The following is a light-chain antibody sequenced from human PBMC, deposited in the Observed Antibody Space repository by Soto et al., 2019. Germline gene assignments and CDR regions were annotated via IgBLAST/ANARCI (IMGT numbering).Light chain of an antibody. CDR3: QSYDNSFVA. CDR1: SSNIGAGYD. V-gene: IGLV1-40*01. CDR2: ANN. J-gene: IGLJ2*01. Sequence: QSVLTQPPSVSGAPGQRVTISCTGSSSNIGAGYDVHWYQHLPGTAPKLLIYANNNRPSGVPDRFSGSKSDTSASLAITGLQAEDEADYYCQSYDNSFVAFGGGTKLTVL.